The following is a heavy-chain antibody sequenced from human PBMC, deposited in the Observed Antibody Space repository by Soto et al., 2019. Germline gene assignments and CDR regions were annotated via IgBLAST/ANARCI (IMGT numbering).Heavy chain of an antibody. CDR2: IYYSGST. D-gene: IGHD3-22*01. Sequence: SETLSLTCTVSGGSISSYYWSWIRQPPGKGLEWIGYIYYSGSTNYNPSLKSRVTISVDTSKNQFSLKLSSVTAADTAVYYCARALLYYYDSSGYPDYWGQGTLVTVSS. CDR3: ARALLYYYDSSGYPDY. V-gene: IGHV4-59*08. CDR1: GGSISSYY. J-gene: IGHJ4*02.